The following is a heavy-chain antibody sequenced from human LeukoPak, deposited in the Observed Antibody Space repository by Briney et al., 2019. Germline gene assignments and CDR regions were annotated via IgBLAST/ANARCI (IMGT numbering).Heavy chain of an antibody. CDR2: INHSGST. D-gene: IGHD3-22*01. J-gene: IGHJ6*03. V-gene: IGHV4-34*01. CDR3: ARGRYYDSSGYYNRRYYYYMDV. CDR1: GGSFSGHY. Sequence: SETLSLTCAVYGGSFSGHYWSWIRQPPGKGLEWIGEINHSGSTNYNPSLKSRVTISVDTSKNQFSLKLSSVTAADTAVYYCARGRYYDSSGYYNRRYYYYMDVWGKGTTVTVSS.